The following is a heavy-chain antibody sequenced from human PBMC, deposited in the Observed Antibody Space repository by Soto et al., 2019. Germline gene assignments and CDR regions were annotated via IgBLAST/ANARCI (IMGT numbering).Heavy chain of an antibody. CDR2: INHSGST. CDR3: ARGTKHFGFEY. Sequence: PSETLSLTCAVYGGSFSGYYWSWIRQPPGKGLEWIGEINHSGSTNYNPSLKSRVTISVDTSKNQFSLKLSSVTAADTAVYCCARGTKHFGFEYWGQGTLVTVS. J-gene: IGHJ4*02. D-gene: IGHD3-10*01. V-gene: IGHV4-34*01. CDR1: GGSFSGYY.